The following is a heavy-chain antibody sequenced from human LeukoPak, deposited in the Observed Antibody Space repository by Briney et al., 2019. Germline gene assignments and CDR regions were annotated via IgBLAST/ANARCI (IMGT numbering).Heavy chain of an antibody. CDR3: ARDRERGYDFDY. CDR2: IYTSGST. CDR1: GGSISSYY. J-gene: IGHJ4*02. Sequence: SETLSLTCTVSGGSISSYYRSWIRQPAGKGLEWIGRIYTSGSTNYNPSLKSRVTMSVDTSKNQFSLKLGSVTAADTAVYYCARDRERGYDFDYWGQGTLVTVSS. D-gene: IGHD5-12*01. V-gene: IGHV4-4*07.